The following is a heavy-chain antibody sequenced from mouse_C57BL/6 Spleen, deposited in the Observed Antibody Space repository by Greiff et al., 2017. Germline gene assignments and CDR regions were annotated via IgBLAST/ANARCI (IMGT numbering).Heavy chain of an antibody. V-gene: IGHV5-12*01. Sequence: EVKLVESGGGLVQPGGSLKLSCAASGFTFSDYYMYWVRQTPEKRLEWVAYISNGGGSTYYPDTVQGRFTISRDNAKNTLYLQMSRLESEDTAMYYCARPYDYGGYYFDDWGQGATLTVSS. CDR3: ARPYDYGGYYFDD. J-gene: IGHJ2*01. CDR2: ISNGGGST. CDR1: GFTFSDYY. D-gene: IGHD2-4*01.